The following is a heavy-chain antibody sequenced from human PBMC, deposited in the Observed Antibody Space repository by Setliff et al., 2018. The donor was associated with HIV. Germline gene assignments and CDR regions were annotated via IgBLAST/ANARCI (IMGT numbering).Heavy chain of an antibody. V-gene: IGHV3-74*01. CDR2: INSDGSST. CDR1: GFTFSSYW. CDR3: ARGATDRYCSNGVCLNLDC. J-gene: IGHJ4*02. D-gene: IGHD2-8*01. Sequence: LRLSCAASGFTFSSYWMHWVRQAPGKGLVWVSHINSDGSSTSHADSVKGRFTISRDNAKNTLYLQMNRLRAEDTAVYYCARGATDRYCSNGVCLNLDCWGQGALVTVSS.